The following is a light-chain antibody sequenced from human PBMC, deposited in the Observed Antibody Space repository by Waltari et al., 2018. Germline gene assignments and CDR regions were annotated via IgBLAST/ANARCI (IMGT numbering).Light chain of an antibody. Sequence: EIVLTQSPGTLSLSPGERATLSCRASQSVGTTLAWYQQKPGQVPRLLIYHAYLRATGIPDRFSGSGSGTDFSLTISRLEPEDFAVYYCQHYVRLPATFGQGTKVEIK. CDR3: QHYVRLPAT. CDR1: QSVGTTL. CDR2: HAY. J-gene: IGKJ1*01. V-gene: IGKV3-20*01.